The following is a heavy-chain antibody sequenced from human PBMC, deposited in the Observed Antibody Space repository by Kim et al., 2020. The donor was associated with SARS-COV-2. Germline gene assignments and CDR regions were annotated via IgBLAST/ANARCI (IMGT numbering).Heavy chain of an antibody. V-gene: IGHV4-34*01. CDR2: INHSGST. D-gene: IGHD1-26*01. Sequence: SETLSLTCAVYGGSFSGYYWSWIRQPPGKGLEWIGEINHSGSTNYNPSLKSRVTISVDTSKNQFSLKLSSVTAADTAVYYCARAPVPAVGATTGAFDIWGQGTMVTVSS. J-gene: IGHJ3*02. CDR1: GGSFSGYY. CDR3: ARAPVPAVGATTGAFDI.